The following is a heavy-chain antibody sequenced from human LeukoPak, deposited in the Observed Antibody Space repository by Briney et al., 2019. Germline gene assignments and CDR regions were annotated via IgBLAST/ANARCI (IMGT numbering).Heavy chain of an antibody. CDR3: ARDHCGGGSCNTYGMDV. J-gene: IGHJ6*02. Sequence: PSETLSLTCIVSDGSISNYYWSWIRQPPAKGLEWVGYIYYSGSTNFNPSLKSRVTILVDTSKNHFSLHLSSVTAADTAVYYCARDHCGGGSCNTYGMDVWGPGKTVTVSS. CDR2: IYYSGST. D-gene: IGHD2-15*01. CDR1: DGSISNYY. V-gene: IGHV4-59*01.